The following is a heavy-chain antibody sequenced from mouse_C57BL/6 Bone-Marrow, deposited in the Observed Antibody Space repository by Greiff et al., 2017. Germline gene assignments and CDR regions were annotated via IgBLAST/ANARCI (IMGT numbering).Heavy chain of an antibody. CDR3: ARVLYCHCAMDY. CDR2: INYDGSST. Sequence: EVMLVESEGGLVQPGSSMKLSCTASGFTFSDYYMAWVSQVPEKGLEWVANINYDGSSTYYLDSLKSRFIISGDNAKNILYLQLSSLKSEDTATYYCARVLYCHCAMDYWGQGTSVTVSS. D-gene: IGHD1-1*01. CDR1: GFTFSDYY. J-gene: IGHJ4*01. V-gene: IGHV5-16*01.